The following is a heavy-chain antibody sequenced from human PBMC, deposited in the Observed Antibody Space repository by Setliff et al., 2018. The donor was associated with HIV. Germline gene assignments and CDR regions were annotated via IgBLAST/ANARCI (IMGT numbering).Heavy chain of an antibody. Sequence: SETLSLTCTVADGSISTGSYYWSWVRQPAGRGLEWIGRIYTSGSTNYNPSLKSRITMSVDTSKNQFSLNLTSVTAADTAVYYCARGRFGGFDYWGQGTLVTSPQ. CDR3: ARGRFGGFDY. D-gene: IGHD2-15*01. CDR2: IYTSGST. V-gene: IGHV4-61*02. CDR1: DGSISTGSYY. J-gene: IGHJ4*02.